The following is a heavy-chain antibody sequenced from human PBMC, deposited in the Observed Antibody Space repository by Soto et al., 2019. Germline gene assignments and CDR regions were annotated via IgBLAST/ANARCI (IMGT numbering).Heavy chain of an antibody. V-gene: IGHV3-21*01. J-gene: IGHJ5*02. CDR3: ARDPLNYDFWSGYSLSAWFDP. CDR1: GFTFSSYS. D-gene: IGHD3-3*01. Sequence: GGSLRLSCAASGFTFSSYSMNWVRQAPGKGLEWVSSISSSSSYIYYADSVKGRFTISRDNAKNSLYLQMNSLRAEDTAVYYCARDPLNYDFWSGYSLSAWFDPWGQGTLVTVSS. CDR2: ISSSSSYI.